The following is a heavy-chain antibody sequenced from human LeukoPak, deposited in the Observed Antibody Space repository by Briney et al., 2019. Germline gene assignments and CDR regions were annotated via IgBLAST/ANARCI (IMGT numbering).Heavy chain of an antibody. Sequence: SEILSLTCTVSGGLVDSYYWHWIRQSPGKGLEWIANIHTSDSNYNPSLKSRVIVSVDTSRNEVSLKVTSVTTADTAVYYCARGFFYSGKYGWLDPWGQGTLVTVSS. CDR2: IHTSDS. D-gene: IGHD1-26*01. V-gene: IGHV4-4*08. CDR3: ARGFFYSGKYGWLDP. CDR1: GGLVDSYY. J-gene: IGHJ5*02.